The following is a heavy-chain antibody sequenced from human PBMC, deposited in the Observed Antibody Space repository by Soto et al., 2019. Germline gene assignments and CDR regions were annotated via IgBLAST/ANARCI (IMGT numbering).Heavy chain of an antibody. V-gene: IGHV1-3*01. CDR3: TRDPGRSWFDP. CDR2: INSGNGDT. J-gene: IGHJ5*02. CDR1: GYTFTTYT. Sequence: QAQLLQSGAEVKKPGASVRVSCKASGYTFTTYTLHWLRQAPGQRLEWMGWINSGNGDTKYSQTFQGRVTITSDTSASTADMELSSLRSEDTAVYYCTRDPGRSWFDPWGQGTLVTVSS. D-gene: IGHD3-10*01.